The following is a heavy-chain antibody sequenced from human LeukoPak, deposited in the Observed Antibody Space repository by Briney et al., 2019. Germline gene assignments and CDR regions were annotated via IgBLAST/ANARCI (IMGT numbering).Heavy chain of an antibody. D-gene: IGHD1-26*01. CDR2: MSGSGVTT. CDR1: GFTFSSYA. J-gene: IGHJ1*01. Sequence: GGSLRLSCVASGFTFSSYAMGWVRQAPGKGLEWVSAMSGSGVTTHYAGSVKGRFSISRDNSKNTLYLQMDSLRAEDTALYYCAKRVVVGATSPYSDFQDWGQGTLVTVSS. CDR3: AKRVVVGATSPYSDFQD. V-gene: IGHV3-23*01.